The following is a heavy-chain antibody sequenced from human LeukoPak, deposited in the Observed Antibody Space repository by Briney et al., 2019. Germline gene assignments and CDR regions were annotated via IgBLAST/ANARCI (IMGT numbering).Heavy chain of an antibody. CDR2: IYYSGST. CDR3: ASLSNIVVVPGTPYYFDY. D-gene: IGHD2-2*01. V-gene: IGHV4-59*12. Sequence: SETLSLTCTVSGGSISSYYWSWIRQPPGKGLEWIGYIYYSGSTNYNPSLKSRVTISVDKSKNQFSLKLSSVTAADTAVYYCASLSNIVVVPGTPYYFDYWGQGTLVTVSS. CDR1: GGSISSYY. J-gene: IGHJ4*02.